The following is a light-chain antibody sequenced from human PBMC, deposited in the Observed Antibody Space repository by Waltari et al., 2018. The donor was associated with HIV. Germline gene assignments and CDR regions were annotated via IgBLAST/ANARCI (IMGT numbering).Light chain of an antibody. CDR2: HDI. J-gene: IGLJ2*01. CDR1: KLGDKY. Sequence: SYELTQPPSVSVSPGQTASITCSGDKLGDKYACWYQQKPGQYPVLVIYHDIQRPSGSPERFSGSNSGNTATLTISGTQAMDEADYYCQAWDSSTVVFGGGTKLTVL. V-gene: IGLV3-1*01. CDR3: QAWDSSTVV.